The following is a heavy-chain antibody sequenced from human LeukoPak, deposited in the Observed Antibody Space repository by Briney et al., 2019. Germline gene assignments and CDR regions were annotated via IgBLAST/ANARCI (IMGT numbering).Heavy chain of an antibody. V-gene: IGHV4-38-2*02. D-gene: IGHD3-22*01. CDR1: GYSISSGYY. CDR3: ARGIRFGSGYPLHY. J-gene: IGHJ4*02. CDR2: IYHSGST. Sequence: SETLSLTCTVSGYSISSGYYWGWIRQPPGKGLEWIGSIYHSGSTYYNPSLKSRVTISVDTSKNQFSLKLSSVTAADTAVYYCARGIRFGSGYPLHYWGQGTLVTVSS.